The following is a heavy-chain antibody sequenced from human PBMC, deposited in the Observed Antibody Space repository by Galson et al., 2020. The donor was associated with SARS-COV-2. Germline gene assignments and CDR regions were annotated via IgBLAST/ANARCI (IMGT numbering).Heavy chain of an antibody. CDR1: GFTFSLYA. CDR2: VSGTGFGT. J-gene: IGHJ1*01. Sequence: GSLRLSCAASGFTFSLYAMTWVRQAPGRGLEWVSSVSGTGFGTFYADSVKGRFTISRDNSKNTLHLQMNSLRAEDTAIYYCAKDYYNFWRGTYYGTEYFQDWGQGTLVTVSS. D-gene: IGHD3-3*01. V-gene: IGHV3-23*01. CDR3: AKDYYNFWRGTYYGTEYFQD.